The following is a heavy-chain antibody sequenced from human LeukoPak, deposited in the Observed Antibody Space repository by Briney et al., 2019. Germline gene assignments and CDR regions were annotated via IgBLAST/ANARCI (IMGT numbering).Heavy chain of an antibody. V-gene: IGHV3-30-3*01. J-gene: IGHJ4*02. CDR1: GFTFSSYA. D-gene: IGHD3-10*01. Sequence: PGRSLRLSCAASGFTFSSYAMHWVRQAPGKGLEWVAVISYDGSNKYYADSVKGRFTISRDNSKNTLYLLMNSLRAEDTAVYYCAREAYLYGSGTISPGFGYWGQGTLVTVSS. CDR3: AREAYLYGSGTISPGFGY. CDR2: ISYDGSNK.